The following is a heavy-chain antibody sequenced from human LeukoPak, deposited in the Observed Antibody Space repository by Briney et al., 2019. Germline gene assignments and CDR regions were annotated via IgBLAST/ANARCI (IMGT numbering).Heavy chain of an antibody. CDR1: GGTFSSYT. CDR3: ARDMGGSYHDAFDI. J-gene: IGHJ3*02. Sequence: SVKVSCKASGGTFSSYTISWVRQAPGQGLEWMGRINPILGIANYAQKFQGRVTITADKSTSTAYMELSSLRSEDTAVYYCARDMGGSYHDAFDIWGQGTMVTVSS. CDR2: INPILGIA. V-gene: IGHV1-69*04. D-gene: IGHD1-26*01.